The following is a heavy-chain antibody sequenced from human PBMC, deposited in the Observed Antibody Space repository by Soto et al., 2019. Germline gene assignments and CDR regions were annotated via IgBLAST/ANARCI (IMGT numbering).Heavy chain of an antibody. Sequence: PSETLSLTCAVYGGSFSGYYWSWIRQPPGKGLEWIGEINHSGSTNYNPSLKSRVTISVDTSKNQFFLKLSSVTAADTAVYYCATGPRKVRGVIIRWCSPRGQGTRGTVSS. CDR2: INHSGST. J-gene: IGHJ5*02. CDR1: GGSFSGYY. CDR3: ATGPRKVRGVIIRWCSP. V-gene: IGHV4-34*01. D-gene: IGHD3-10*01.